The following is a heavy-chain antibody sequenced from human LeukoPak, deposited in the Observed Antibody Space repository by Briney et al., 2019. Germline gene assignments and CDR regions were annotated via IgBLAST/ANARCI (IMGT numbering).Heavy chain of an antibody. V-gene: IGHV4-39*07. J-gene: IGHJ5*02. CDR3: ARDESDQNYDFWSGHGINWFDP. CDR2: IYYSGST. CDR1: GGSISSGGDY. Sequence: PSQTLSLTCTVSGGSISSGGDYWSWIRQPPGKGLEWIGSIYYSGSTYYNPPLKSRVTISVDTSKNQFSLKLSSVTAADTAVYYCARDESDQNYDFWSGHGINWFDPWGQGTLVTVSS. D-gene: IGHD3-3*01.